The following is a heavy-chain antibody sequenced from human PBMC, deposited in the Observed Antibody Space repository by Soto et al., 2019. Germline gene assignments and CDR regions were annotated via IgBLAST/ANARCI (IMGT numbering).Heavy chain of an antibody. CDR2: IYYSGSS. CDR1: GGSIGNSY. D-gene: IGHD6-13*01. V-gene: IGHV4-59*08. Sequence: QVQLQESGPGLVKPSETLSLTCTVSGGSIGNSYWSWIRQSPGKGLEWIGYIYYSGSSNYNPSLKSRVSISVDTSKNQFSLKLSCVTAADTAVYYCARHSSSWPIFDYWGQGTLVIVSS. CDR3: ARHSSSWPIFDY. J-gene: IGHJ4*02.